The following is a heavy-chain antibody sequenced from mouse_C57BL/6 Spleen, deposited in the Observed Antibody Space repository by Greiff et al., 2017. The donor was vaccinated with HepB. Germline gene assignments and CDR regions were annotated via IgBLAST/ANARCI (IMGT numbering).Heavy chain of an antibody. V-gene: IGHV1-72*01. CDR2: IDPNSGGT. CDR1: GYTFTSYW. CDR3: ARDYYGSSLYAMDY. D-gene: IGHD1-1*01. Sequence: QVQLQQPGAELVKPGASVKLSCKASGYTFTSYWMHWVKQRPGRGLEWIGRIDPNSGGTKYNEKFKSKATLTVDKPSSTAYLQLSSLTSEESAVYYCARDYYGSSLYAMDYWGQGTSVTVSS. J-gene: IGHJ4*01.